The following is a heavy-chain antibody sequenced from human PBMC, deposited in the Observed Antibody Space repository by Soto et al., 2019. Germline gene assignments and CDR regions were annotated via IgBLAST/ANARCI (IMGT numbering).Heavy chain of an antibody. D-gene: IGHD2-15*01. CDR1: GFTFSIYD. CDR2: INTSGGGT. CDR3: AKGGWLDH. Sequence: EVQLLEFGGNLVQPGGSLRLSCVASGFTFSIYDMSWFRQAPGKGLEWVSVINTSGGGTYYAGSVKGRFTISRDNSKNTLYLQMNSLRADDTAVYYCAKGGWLDHWGQGTLVTVSS. J-gene: IGHJ4*02. V-gene: IGHV3-23*01.